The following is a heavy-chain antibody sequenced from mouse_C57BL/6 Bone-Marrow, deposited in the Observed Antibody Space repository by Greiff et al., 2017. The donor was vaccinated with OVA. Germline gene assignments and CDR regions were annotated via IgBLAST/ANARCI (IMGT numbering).Heavy chain of an antibody. J-gene: IGHJ2*01. V-gene: IGHV1-50*01. CDR1: GYTFTSYW. CDR3: ATNY. CDR2: IDPSDSYT. Sequence: VQLQQPGAELVKPGASVKLSCKASGYTFTSYWMQWVKQRPGQGLEWIGEIDPSDSYTNYNQKFKGKATLTVDTSSSTAYMQLSSLTSEDSAVYYCATNYGGQGTTLTVSS.